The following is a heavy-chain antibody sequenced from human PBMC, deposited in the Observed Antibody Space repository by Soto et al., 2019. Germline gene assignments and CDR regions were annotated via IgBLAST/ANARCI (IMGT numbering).Heavy chain of an antibody. CDR2: IFYSGNT. J-gene: IGHJ4*02. CDR1: GGSITTNSYY. V-gene: IGHV4-39*01. Sequence: QLQLQESGPGLVKPSETLSLTCTVSGGSITTNSYYWGWIRQSPGKGLEWIGNIFYSGNTYYNPYPNRRVTISVDTSTNQFSLMVTSVTAADTAVYYCASRFGRCFDCWGQGTLVTVSS. D-gene: IGHD1-26*01. CDR3: ASRFGRCFDC.